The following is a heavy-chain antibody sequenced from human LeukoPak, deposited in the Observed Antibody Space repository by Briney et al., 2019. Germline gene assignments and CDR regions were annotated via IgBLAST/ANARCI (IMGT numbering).Heavy chain of an antibody. J-gene: IGHJ4*02. D-gene: IGHD6-19*01. Sequence: PGRCLRLSCAAPGFTFDDFAMQWVRQAPGKGLGWVPTIRWDSGNIGYADSVKGRFNISRDNAKNSLYLQMNSLTHEDTALYYCGKDAEVGNGVAGQIDHWGPGTLVIVSS. V-gene: IGHV3-9*01. CDR1: GFTFDDFA. CDR2: IRWDSGNI. CDR3: GKDAEVGNGVAGQIDH.